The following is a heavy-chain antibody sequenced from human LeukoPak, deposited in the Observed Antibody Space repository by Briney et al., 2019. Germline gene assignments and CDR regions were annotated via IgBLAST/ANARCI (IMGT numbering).Heavy chain of an antibody. CDR2: IYYSGST. CDR3: ARHSYYYAQLGEPMPYGMDV. D-gene: IGHD3-10*01. Sequence: SETLSLTCTVSGGSISSSSYYWGWIRQPPGKGLEWIGSIYYSGSTYYNPSLKSRVTISVDTSKNQFSLKLSSVTAADTAVYYCARHSYYYAQLGEPMPYGMDVWGQGTTVTVSS. CDR1: GGSISSSSYY. V-gene: IGHV4-39*01. J-gene: IGHJ6*02.